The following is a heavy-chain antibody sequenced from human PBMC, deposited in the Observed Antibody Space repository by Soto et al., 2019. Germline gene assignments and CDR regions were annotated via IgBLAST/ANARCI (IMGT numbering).Heavy chain of an antibody. D-gene: IGHD3-16*01. CDR3: AMVDVYVTPSPQDV. Sequence: QVQLVQSGAEVKNPGASVKDSCKASGYRFTSYGIGWVRQAPGQGLEWMGWINAYNGNTNYAQNLQGRVTLTTDTATSTAYMELRRLRSNDTAVYYCAMVDVYVTPSPQDVWGQGTTVTVSS. CDR2: INAYNGNT. V-gene: IGHV1-18*01. CDR1: GYRFTSYG. J-gene: IGHJ6*02.